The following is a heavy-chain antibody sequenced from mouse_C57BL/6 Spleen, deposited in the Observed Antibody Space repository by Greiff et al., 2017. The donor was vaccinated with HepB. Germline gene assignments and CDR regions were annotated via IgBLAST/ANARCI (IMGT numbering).Heavy chain of an antibody. J-gene: IGHJ1*03. Sequence: GKVVESGPGRGAPSQRMSITCTVSGRLLTSYGGSGVRQPPGKGLEWLGVIWGDGSTNYHSALISRLSISKDNSKSQVFLKLNSLQTDDTATYYCAKWRWYFDVWGTGTTVTVSS. CDR3: AKWRWYFDV. CDR1: GRLLTSYG. V-gene: IGHV2-3*01. CDR2: IWGDGST.